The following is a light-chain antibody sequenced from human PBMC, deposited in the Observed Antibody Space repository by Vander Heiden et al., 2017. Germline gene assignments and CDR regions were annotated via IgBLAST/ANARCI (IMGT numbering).Light chain of an antibody. V-gene: IGKV1-39*01. J-gene: IGKJ4*01. CDR1: QSISSY. CDR3: QQSDSTPIT. Sequence: DIQMTQSPSSLSASVGDRVTITCRASQSISSYLNWYQQKPGKAPKLLIYAASSLQSGVPSRFSGSGSGTDFTLTISRLQREDFATYYCQQSDSTPITFGGGTKVEIK. CDR2: AAS.